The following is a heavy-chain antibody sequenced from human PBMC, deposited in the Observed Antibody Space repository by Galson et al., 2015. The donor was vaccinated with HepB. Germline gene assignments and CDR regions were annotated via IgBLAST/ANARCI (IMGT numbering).Heavy chain of an antibody. Sequence: CAISGDSVSSNIAAWNWIRQSPSRGLEWLGRTYYRSKWYNDHAVSVESRISINPDTSKSQFSLQLNSVTPEDTAVYYCARATIVVVVGSSYYGMDVWGQGTTVTVSS. V-gene: IGHV6-1*01. CDR2: TYYRSKWYN. CDR1: GDSVSSNIAA. CDR3: ARATIVVVVGSSYYGMDV. D-gene: IGHD2-15*01. J-gene: IGHJ6*02.